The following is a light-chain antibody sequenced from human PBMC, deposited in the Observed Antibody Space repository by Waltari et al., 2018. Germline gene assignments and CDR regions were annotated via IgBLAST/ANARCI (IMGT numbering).Light chain of an antibody. J-gene: IGKJ2*01. Sequence: DIQMTQSPSTMSASVGDRVTITFRASQSVNSWVAWYQQKPRKAPKLLIFKASNLASGVPSRFSGSGSGTEFTLTISNLQAEDVAVYYCQQYLTIPYTFGQGTKLEIK. CDR2: KAS. CDR3: QQYLTIPYT. CDR1: QSVNSW. V-gene: IGKV1-5*03.